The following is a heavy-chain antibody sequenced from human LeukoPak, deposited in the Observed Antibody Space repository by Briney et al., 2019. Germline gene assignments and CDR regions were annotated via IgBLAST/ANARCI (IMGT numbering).Heavy chain of an antibody. V-gene: IGHV3-74*01. CDR3: AKDHYWSIDY. J-gene: IGHJ4*02. CDR1: GFDFSSNW. CDR2: IKGDGIST. D-gene: IGHD3-3*01. Sequence: GGSLRLSCAASGFDFSSNWMHWVRHAPGQGLEWVSRIKGDGISTNYADSVKGRFTISRDIAKNTLYLQMNSLRAEDTGVYYCAKDHYWSIDYWGRGTLVTVSS.